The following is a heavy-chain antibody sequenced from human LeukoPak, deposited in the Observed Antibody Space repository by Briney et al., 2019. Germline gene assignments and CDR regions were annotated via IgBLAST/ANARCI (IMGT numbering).Heavy chain of an antibody. CDR1: GGSISSYY. CDR2: VYHSGST. D-gene: IGHD3-9*01. Sequence: PSETLSLTCTVSGGSISSYYWSWIRQPPGKGLEWIGYVYHSGSTNYNPSLKSRVTISVDTSKNQFSLKLSSVTAADTAVYYCARTDYDILTGYQPDRFYYFDYWGQGTLVTAAS. CDR3: ARTDYDILTGYQPDRFYYFDY. J-gene: IGHJ4*02. V-gene: IGHV4-59*01.